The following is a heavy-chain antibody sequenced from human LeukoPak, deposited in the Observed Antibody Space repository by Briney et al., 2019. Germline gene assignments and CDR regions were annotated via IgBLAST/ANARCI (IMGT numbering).Heavy chain of an antibody. CDR2: ISGSGGST. Sequence: GGSLRLSCAASGFTFSSYAMSWVRQAPGKGLEWVSAISGSGGSTYYADSVKGRFTISRDNSKNTLYLQVNSLRAEDTAVYYCAKTSNFMRYYFDYWGQGTLVTVSS. J-gene: IGHJ4*02. CDR1: GFTFSSYA. V-gene: IGHV3-23*01. D-gene: IGHD3-16*01. CDR3: AKTSNFMRYYFDY.